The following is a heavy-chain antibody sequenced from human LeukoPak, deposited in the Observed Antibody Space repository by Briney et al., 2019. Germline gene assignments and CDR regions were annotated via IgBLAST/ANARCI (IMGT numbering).Heavy chain of an antibody. V-gene: IGHV3-48*01. CDR1: GFTFSSYS. CDR2: ISSSSSTI. Sequence: PGGSLRLSCAASGFTFSSYSMNWARQAPGKGLEWVSYISSSSSTIYYADSVKGRFTISRDKAKNSLYLQMNSLRAEDTAVYYCAREYCSSTSCLYDYWGQGALVTVPS. J-gene: IGHJ4*02. D-gene: IGHD2-2*01. CDR3: AREYCSSTSCLYDY.